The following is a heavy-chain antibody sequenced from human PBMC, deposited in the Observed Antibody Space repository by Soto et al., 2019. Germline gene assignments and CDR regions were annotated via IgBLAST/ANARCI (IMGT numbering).Heavy chain of an antibody. CDR2: ISWNSGSI. D-gene: IGHD6-13*01. CDR3: AKDKSSSWYYYGMDV. V-gene: IGHV3-9*01. J-gene: IGHJ6*02. Sequence: GGSLRLSCAASGFTFDDYAMHWVRQAPGKGLEWVSGISWNSGSIGYADSVKGRFTISRDNAKNSLYLQMNSLRAEDTALYYCAKDKSSSWYYYGMDVWGQGTTVTVSS. CDR1: GFTFDDYA.